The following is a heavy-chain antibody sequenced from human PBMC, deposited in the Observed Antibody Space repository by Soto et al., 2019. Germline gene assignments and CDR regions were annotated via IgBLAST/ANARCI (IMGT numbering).Heavy chain of an antibody. CDR3: AIHNYDRRGYYYNHYPIDA. D-gene: IGHD3-22*01. J-gene: IGHJ6*02. V-gene: IGHV4-34*01. CDR2: INHSGNT. Sequence: SETLSLTCAVYGGSFSGYYWSWIRQPPGKGLEWIGEINHSGNTNYNPSLKSRVTISVDTSKNQFSLKLSSVTAADTAVYYCAIHNYDRRGYYYNHYPIDAWGQGRTVT. CDR1: GGSFSGYY.